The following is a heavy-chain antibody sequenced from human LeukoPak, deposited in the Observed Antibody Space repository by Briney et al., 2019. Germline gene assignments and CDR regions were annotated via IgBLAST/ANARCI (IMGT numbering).Heavy chain of an antibody. V-gene: IGHV3-23*01. CDR1: GFTFSTYA. CDR2: IIGSGDNT. D-gene: IGHD1-26*01. CDR3: ARGSKLGAPTYFFDY. Sequence: GVSLRLSCAASGFTFSTYAMNWVRQAPGQGLEWVSGIIGSGDNTYYADSVRVRFTISRDKYKSTVYLQMNSLGVEDTAIYYCARGSKLGAPTYFFDYWGQGTLVTVSS. J-gene: IGHJ4*02.